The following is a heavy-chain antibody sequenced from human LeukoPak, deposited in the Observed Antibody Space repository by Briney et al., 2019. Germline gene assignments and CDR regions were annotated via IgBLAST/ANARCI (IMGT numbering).Heavy chain of an antibody. CDR2: IYPGDSDT. Sequence: LGESLQNFCKGSWYALSSHWILWVAQRPGESLVEMGIIYPGDSDTRYSPSFQGQVTISADKSISTAYLQWSSLKASDTAMYYCARQGEYSNSWYAYWGQGTLVTVSS. V-gene: IGHV5-51*01. D-gene: IGHD6-13*01. CDR1: WYALSSHW. J-gene: IGHJ4*02. CDR3: ARQGEYSNSWYAY.